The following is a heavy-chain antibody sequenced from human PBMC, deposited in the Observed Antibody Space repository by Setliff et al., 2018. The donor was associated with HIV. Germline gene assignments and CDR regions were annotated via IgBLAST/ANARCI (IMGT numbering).Heavy chain of an antibody. V-gene: IGHV4-61*09. CDR1: GGSTSSDTYH. CDR2: TYSSGST. D-gene: IGHD2-2*01. CDR3: AKYGPNCRSITWDEGYYFDS. Sequence: SETLSLTCTVSGGSTSSDTYHYSWIRQPAGKGLEWIGQTYSSGSTKCNPSLKSRVTISVDTSKSQFSLKLNSVTAADTAVYYCAKYGPNCRSITWDEGYYFDSWGQGALVTVSS. J-gene: IGHJ4*02.